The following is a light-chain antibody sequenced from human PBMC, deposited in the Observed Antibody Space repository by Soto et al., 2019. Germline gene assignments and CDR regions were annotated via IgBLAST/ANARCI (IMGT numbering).Light chain of an antibody. J-gene: IGLJ1*01. Sequence: QSALTQPPSASGSPGQSVTISCTGTSSDVGGYNFVSWYQQHPGKAPKLMIYEVTKRPSGVPDRFSGSKSGNTASLTVSGLQAEEEADYYCSSYAGSNIYVFGPGTKVTVL. CDR2: EVT. CDR1: SSDVGGYNF. V-gene: IGLV2-8*01. CDR3: SSYAGSNIYV.